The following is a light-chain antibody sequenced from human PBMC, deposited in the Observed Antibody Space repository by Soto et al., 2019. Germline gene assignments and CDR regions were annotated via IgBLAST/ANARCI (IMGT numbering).Light chain of an antibody. J-gene: IGLJ1*01. CDR3: SSYTSSGHFV. Sequence: QSVLNQPASVSGSPGQSITISCTGTSSDVGGYDYVSWYQHYPGKAPKLMIHDVSNRPSGVSNRFSGSKSGDTASLTISGLQAEDEADYYCSSYTSSGHFVFGTGTKVTVL. V-gene: IGLV2-14*01. CDR2: DVS. CDR1: SSDVGGYDY.